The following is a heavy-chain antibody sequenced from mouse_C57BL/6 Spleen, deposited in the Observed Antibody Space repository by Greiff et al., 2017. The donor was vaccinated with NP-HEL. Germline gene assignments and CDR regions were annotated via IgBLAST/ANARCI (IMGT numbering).Heavy chain of an antibody. CDR3: ARSWGGRDFDY. V-gene: IGHV1-64*01. D-gene: IGHD3-3*01. CDR2: IHPNSGST. Sequence: QVQLKQPGAELVKPGASVKLSCKASGYTFTSYWMHWVKQRPGQGLEWIGMIHPNSGSTNYNEKFKSKATLTVDKSSSTAYMQLSSLTSEDSAVYYCARSWGGRDFDYWGQGTTLTVSS. J-gene: IGHJ2*01. CDR1: GYTFTSYW.